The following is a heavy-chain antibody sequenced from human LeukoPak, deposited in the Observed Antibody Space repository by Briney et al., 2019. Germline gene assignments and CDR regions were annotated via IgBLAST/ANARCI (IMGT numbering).Heavy chain of an antibody. V-gene: IGHV1-69*13. J-gene: IGHJ3*02. CDR3: ARSLTDYYDSSGYYFWYAFDI. CDR2: IIPIFGTA. CDR1: GGTFSSYA. D-gene: IGHD3-22*01. Sequence: ASVKVSCKASGGTFSSYAISWVRQAPGQGLGWMGGIIPIFGTANYAQKFQGRVTITADESTSTAYMELSSLRSDDTAVYYCARSLTDYYDSSGYYFWYAFDIWGQGTMVTVSS.